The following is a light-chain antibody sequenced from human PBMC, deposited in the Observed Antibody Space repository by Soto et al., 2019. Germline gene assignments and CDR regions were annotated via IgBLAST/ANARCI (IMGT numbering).Light chain of an antibody. CDR1: QSVSIW. CDR3: QHYNSYSEA. V-gene: IGKV1-5*03. J-gene: IGKJ1*01. CDR2: KSS. Sequence: DVQMNQSPSGLSASAGDRVSISCRASQSVSIWLAWYQQKPGRAPKLLIYKSSILESGVPSRFSGSGSGTEFTLTISSLQPDDFATYYCQHYNSYSEAFGQGTKV.